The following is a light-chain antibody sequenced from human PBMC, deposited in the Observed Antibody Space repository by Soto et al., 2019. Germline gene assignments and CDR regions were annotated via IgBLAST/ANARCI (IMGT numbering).Light chain of an antibody. CDR3: MQALHSFT. J-gene: IGKJ5*01. Sequence: DIVMTQSPLSLPVTPGEPAPISCRSSQSLLHSNGYNYLDWYLQKPGQSPQLLIYLGSNRASGVPDRFSGSGSGTDFTLKISRVEAEDVGVYYCMQALHSFTFGQGTRLE. CDR1: QSLLHSNGYNY. CDR2: LGS. V-gene: IGKV2-28*01.